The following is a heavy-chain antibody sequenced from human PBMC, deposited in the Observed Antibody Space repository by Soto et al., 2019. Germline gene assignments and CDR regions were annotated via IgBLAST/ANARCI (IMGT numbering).Heavy chain of an antibody. CDR1: GGSISSGGYY. D-gene: IGHD2-2*01. J-gene: IGHJ4*02. V-gene: IGHV4-31*03. CDR3: ARTPVVPAAIFDY. Sequence: NPSETLSLTCTVSGGSISSGGYYWSWIRQHPGKGLEWIGYIYYSGSTYYNPSLKSRVTISVDTSKNQFSLKLSSVTAADTAVYYCARTPVVPAAIFDYWGQGTLVTVSS. CDR2: IYYSGST.